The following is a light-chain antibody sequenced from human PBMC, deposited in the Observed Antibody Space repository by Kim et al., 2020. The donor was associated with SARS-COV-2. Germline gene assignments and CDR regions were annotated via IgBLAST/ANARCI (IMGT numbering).Light chain of an antibody. V-gene: IGKV3-11*01. CDR1: QSLSSN. CDR2: DAA. CDR3: QQCSNWPLT. Sequence: PGGRATRSCRARQSLSSNVAGYQQKPGQAPRLLNDDAANRATGIPARFSGSGYGTDFTLTISSLEPEDFAVYYCQQCSNWPLTFGGGTKVDIK. J-gene: IGKJ4*01.